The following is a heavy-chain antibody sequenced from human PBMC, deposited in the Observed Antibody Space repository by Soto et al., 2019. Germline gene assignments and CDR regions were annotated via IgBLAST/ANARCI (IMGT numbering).Heavy chain of an antibody. J-gene: IGHJ6*02. CDR1: GGTFSSYA. Sequence: QVQLVQSGAEVQKPGSSVKVSCQASGGTFSSYAISWVRQAPGQGLEWMGGIIPIFGTANYAQKFQGRVTITADESTSTAYMELSSLRSEDTAVYYCARDTVTTEYYYYGMDVWGQGTTVTVSS. CDR2: IIPIFGTA. D-gene: IGHD4-17*01. CDR3: ARDTVTTEYYYYGMDV. V-gene: IGHV1-69*01.